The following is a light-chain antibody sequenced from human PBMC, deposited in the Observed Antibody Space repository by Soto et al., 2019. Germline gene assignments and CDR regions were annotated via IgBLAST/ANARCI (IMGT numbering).Light chain of an antibody. V-gene: IGKV1-27*01. CDR1: QAITND. CDR2: AAS. Sequence: DIQMTQSPSSLSAFVGDRVTITCRASQAITNDLAWYQQNPGKVPELLIYAASNLQPGVPSRFSGSESGTDFTLTISSLQPEDVATYYCQQYSRALWAFGQGTRVEIK. CDR3: QQYSRALWA. J-gene: IGKJ1*01.